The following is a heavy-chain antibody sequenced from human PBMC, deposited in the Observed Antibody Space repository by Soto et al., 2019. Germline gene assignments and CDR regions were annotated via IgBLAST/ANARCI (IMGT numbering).Heavy chain of an antibody. CDR1: GFTVSSNY. V-gene: IGHV3-66*01. J-gene: IGHJ5*02. CDR3: ARDGSSRWYENWFDP. CDR2: IYSGGST. D-gene: IGHD6-13*01. Sequence: GGSLRLSCAASGFTVSSNYMSWVRQAPGKGLEWVSVIYSGGSTYYADSVKGRFTISRDNSKNTLYLQMNSLRAEDTAVYYCARDGSSRWYENWFDPWGQGNLVTFSS.